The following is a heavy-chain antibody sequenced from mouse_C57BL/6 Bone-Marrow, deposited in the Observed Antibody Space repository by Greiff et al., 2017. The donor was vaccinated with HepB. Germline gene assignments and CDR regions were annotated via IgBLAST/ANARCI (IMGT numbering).Heavy chain of an antibody. CDR1: GYTFPSYW. CDR3: ARDDGYPSYAMDY. CDR2: IHPNSGST. D-gene: IGHD2-3*01. Sequence: VQLQQPGAELVKPGASVKLSCKASGYTFPSYWMHWVKQRPGQGLEWIGMIHPNSGSTNYNEKFKSKATLTVDKSSSTAYMQLSSLTSEDSAVYYCARDDGYPSYAMDYWGQGTSVTVSS. V-gene: IGHV1-64*01. J-gene: IGHJ4*01.